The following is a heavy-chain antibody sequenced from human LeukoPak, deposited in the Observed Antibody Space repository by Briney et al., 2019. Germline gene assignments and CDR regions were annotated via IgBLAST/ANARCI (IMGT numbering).Heavy chain of an antibody. CDR2: ISSSSSYI. J-gene: IGHJ4*02. Sequence: GGSLRLSCAASGFTFSSYSMNWVRQAPGKGLEWVSSISSSSSYIYYADSVKGRFTISRDNSKNTLFLQMNSLRAEDTAVYYCAREGPGRPIDYWGQGTLVTVSS. CDR3: AREGPGRPIDY. D-gene: IGHD1-26*01. CDR1: GFTFSSYS. V-gene: IGHV3-21*01.